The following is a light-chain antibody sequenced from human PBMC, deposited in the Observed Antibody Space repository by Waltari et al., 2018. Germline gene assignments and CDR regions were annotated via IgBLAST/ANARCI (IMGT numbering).Light chain of an antibody. V-gene: IGLV3-10*01. CDR1: ALPKKY. J-gene: IGLJ3*02. Sequence: SYELTQPPSMSVSPGQAARITCSGDALPKKYAFWYQQTSGQVPVLVIYDDSLRPSGVPERFAGSSAGKVATLSISGAQVEDEADYYCFSTDTSGSHWVFGRGTKLTVL. CDR3: FSTDTSGSHWV. CDR2: DDS.